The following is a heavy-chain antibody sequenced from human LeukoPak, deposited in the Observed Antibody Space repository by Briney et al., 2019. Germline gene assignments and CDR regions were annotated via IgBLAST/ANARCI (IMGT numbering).Heavy chain of an antibody. J-gene: IGHJ4*02. D-gene: IGHD2-2*01. V-gene: IGHV3-7*01. Sequence: SGGSLRLSCAASRFTFSNYWMSWVRQAPGKGLEWVANINQDGSERYYVDSVKGRFTISRDNTKNSLYLQMNSLRAEDTAVYYCARDSKSVPSSTSCSLFDYWGQGTLVTVSS. CDR2: INQDGSER. CDR3: ARDSKSVPSSTSCSLFDY. CDR1: RFTFSNYW.